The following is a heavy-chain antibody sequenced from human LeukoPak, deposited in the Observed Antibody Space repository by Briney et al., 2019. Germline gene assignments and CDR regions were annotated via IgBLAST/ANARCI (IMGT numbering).Heavy chain of an antibody. J-gene: IGHJ6*03. Sequence: SETLSLICAVYGGSFSGYYRIWIRQPPGKGLEWIREINHSGSTNYNTSLESRVTISLDTYNNHFSLNLITRTTADKAVYYCASVSRARDPLRSGWYYYYMDVWGKGTTVTVSS. CDR1: GGSFSGYY. CDR3: ASVSRARDPLRSGWYYYYMDV. CDR2: INHSGST. D-gene: IGHD6-19*01. V-gene: IGHV4-34*01.